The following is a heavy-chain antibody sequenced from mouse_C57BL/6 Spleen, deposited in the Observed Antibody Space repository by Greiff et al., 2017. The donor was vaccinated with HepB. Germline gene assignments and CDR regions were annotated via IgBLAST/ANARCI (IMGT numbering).Heavy chain of an antibody. J-gene: IGHJ3*01. Sequence: QVQLQQPGAELVKPGASVKLSCKASGYTFTSYWMHWVKQRPGRGLEWIGRIDPNSGGTKYNEKFKGKATLTVDKPSSTAYMQLSSLTSEDSAVYYCASGQFYYGSSSFAYWGQGTLVTVSA. CDR3: ASGQFYYGSSSFAY. V-gene: IGHV1-72*01. D-gene: IGHD1-1*01. CDR2: IDPNSGGT. CDR1: GYTFTSYW.